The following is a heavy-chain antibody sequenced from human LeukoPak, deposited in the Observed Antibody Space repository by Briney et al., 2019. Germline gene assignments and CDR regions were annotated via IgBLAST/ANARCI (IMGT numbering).Heavy chain of an antibody. CDR2: ISYDGSNK. CDR3: ANDLFNLLGELSLCSDY. D-gene: IGHD3-16*02. CDR1: GFTFSSYG. J-gene: IGHJ4*02. Sequence: GGSLRLSCAASGFTFSSYGMRCVRQAPGKGREWVTVISYDGSNKYYADSVKGRFTISRDNSKNTMYLQMNSLRAEDTAVYYCANDLFNLLGELSLCSDYWGQGTLVTVSS. V-gene: IGHV3-30*18.